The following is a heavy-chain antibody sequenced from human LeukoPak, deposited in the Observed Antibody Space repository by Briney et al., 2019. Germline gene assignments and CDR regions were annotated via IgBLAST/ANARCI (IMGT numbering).Heavy chain of an antibody. CDR1: GGSISSSSYY. D-gene: IGHD3-10*01. CDR2: LYYSGST. Sequence: SETLSLTCTVSGGSISSSSYYWGWIRQSPEKGLEWIGSLYYSGSTYYNPSLKGRVTISVDTSKNQFSLKVTSVTAADTAVYYCARVLRGVTPHKGYYFDYWGQGTLVTVSS. J-gene: IGHJ4*02. V-gene: IGHV4-39*07. CDR3: ARVLRGVTPHKGYYFDY.